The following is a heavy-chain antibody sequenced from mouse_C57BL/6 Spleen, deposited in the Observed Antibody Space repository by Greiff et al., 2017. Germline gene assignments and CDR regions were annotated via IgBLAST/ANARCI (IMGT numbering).Heavy chain of an antibody. J-gene: IGHJ2*01. D-gene: IGHD2-4*01. CDR1: GYTFTSYW. V-gene: IGHV1-55*01. CDR3: ARTFYDYDEGDFDD. Sequence: QVQLQQPGAELVKPGASVKMSCKASGYTFTSYWITWVKQRPGQGLEWIGDIYPGSGSTNYNEKFKSKATLTVDTSSSTAYMQLSSLTSEDSAVYYSARTFYDYDEGDFDDWGQGTTLTVSS. CDR2: IYPGSGST.